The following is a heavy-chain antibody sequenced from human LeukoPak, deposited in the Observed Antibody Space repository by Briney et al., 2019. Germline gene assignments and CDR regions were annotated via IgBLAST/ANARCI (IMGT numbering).Heavy chain of an antibody. CDR1: GFTFSNYW. D-gene: IGHD5-18*01. V-gene: IGHV3-21*04. J-gene: IGHJ6*03. Sequence: GGSLRLSCAASGFTFSNYWMSWVRQAPGRGLEWVSSIIYYADSVRGRFTISRDNARNSLYLQMNSLRDEDTAVYYCARDRHTAMVYYYYYMDVWGTGTTVTVSS. CDR3: ARDRHTAMVYYYYYMDV. CDR2: II.